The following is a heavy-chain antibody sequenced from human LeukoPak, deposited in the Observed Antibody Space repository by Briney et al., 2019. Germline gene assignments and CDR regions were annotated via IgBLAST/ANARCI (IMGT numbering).Heavy chain of an antibody. D-gene: IGHD6-19*01. Sequence: GGSLRLSCAASGFAFSNHAMSWVRQAPGKGLEGVSGISGDGGRTWYADSVKGRFTISRDHSKNTLYLQMSRLRDEDTAVYYCAKLYSSGWLGLSSSGQGTLVTVSS. V-gene: IGHV3-23*01. CDR3: AKLYSSGWLGLSS. J-gene: IGHJ5*02. CDR1: GFAFSNHA. CDR2: ISGDGGRT.